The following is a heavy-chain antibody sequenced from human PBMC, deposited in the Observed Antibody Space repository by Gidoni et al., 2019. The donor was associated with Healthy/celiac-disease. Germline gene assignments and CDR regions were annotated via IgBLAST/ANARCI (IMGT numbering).Heavy chain of an antibody. D-gene: IGHD2-2*01. CDR3: ARDLGKDIVVVPAAPHYYYYYGMDV. V-gene: IGHV3-11*05. CDR2: ISSSSSYT. CDR1: GFTFSDYY. Sequence: QVQLVESGGGLVKPGGSLRISCSASGFTFSDYYMSWIRQAPGTGLEWVSYISSSSSYTNYADSVKGRFTISRDNAKNSLYLQMNSLRAEDTAVYYCARDLGKDIVVVPAAPHYYYYYGMDVWGQGTTVTVSS. J-gene: IGHJ6*02.